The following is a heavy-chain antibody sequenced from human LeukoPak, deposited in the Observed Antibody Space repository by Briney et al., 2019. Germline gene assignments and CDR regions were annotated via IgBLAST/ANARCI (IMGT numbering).Heavy chain of an antibody. CDR1: GYTFTGYH. V-gene: IGHV1-2*04. J-gene: IGHJ4*02. D-gene: IGHD3-16*01. CDR3: ARDFGEAGDPIFDY. CDR2: INPNSGGT. Sequence: ASVKVSCKASGYTFTGYHMHWVRQAPGQGLEWMGWINPNSGGTNYAQKFQGWVTMTRDTSISTAYMELSRLRSDDTAVYYCARDFGEAGDPIFDYWGQGTLVTVSS.